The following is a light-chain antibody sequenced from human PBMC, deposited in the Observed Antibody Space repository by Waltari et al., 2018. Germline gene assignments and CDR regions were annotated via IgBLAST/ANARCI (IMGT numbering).Light chain of an antibody. J-gene: IGLJ1*01. V-gene: IGLV1-44*01. CDR1: MSHIYGDI. Sequence: QSVLTQPPSASGTPGQRVTISCSGSMSHIYGDIISWLQHLPGRAPTLLIYNNNQRPAGVPSRFSASKSGTSASLAISGLQSEDEADYYCAAWADSLSGYVFGTGTKVTVL. CDR3: AAWADSLSGYV. CDR2: NNN.